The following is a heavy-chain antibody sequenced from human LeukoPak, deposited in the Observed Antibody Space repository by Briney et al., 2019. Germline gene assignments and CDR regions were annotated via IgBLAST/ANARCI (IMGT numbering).Heavy chain of an antibody. CDR3: ARERGYSYGYSDY. D-gene: IGHD5-18*01. Sequence: GGSLRLSCAASGFTFSSYSMNWVRQAPGKGPEWVSSFSSSSSYIYYADSVKGRFTISRDNAKNSLYLQMNSLRAEDTAVYYCARERGYSYGYSDYWGQGTLVTVSS. CDR1: GFTFSSYS. V-gene: IGHV3-21*01. J-gene: IGHJ4*02. CDR2: FSSSSSYI.